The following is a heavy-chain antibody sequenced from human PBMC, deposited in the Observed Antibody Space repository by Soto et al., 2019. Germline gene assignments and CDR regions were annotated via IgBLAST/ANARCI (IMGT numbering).Heavy chain of an antibody. CDR2: MYHSGST. D-gene: IGHD2-2*01. J-gene: IGHJ1*01. V-gene: IGHV4-30-2*01. CDR3: ARVPYD. Sequence: TLSLTCAVSGGSISSGGYSWSWIRQPPGKGLEWIGYMYHSGSTYYNPSLKSRVTISIDRSKNQFSLKLSSVTAAFTAMYYRARVPYDWGQGILVPVSS. CDR1: GGSISSGGYS.